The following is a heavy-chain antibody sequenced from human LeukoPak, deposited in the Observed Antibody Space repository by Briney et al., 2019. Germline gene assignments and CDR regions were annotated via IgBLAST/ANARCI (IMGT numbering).Heavy chain of an antibody. CDR2: ISGSGGST. CDR1: GFTFSSYA. CDR3: AKDSGSGSNPFYYYYYMDV. V-gene: IGHV3-23*01. J-gene: IGHJ6*03. Sequence: RGSLRLSCAASGFTFSSYAMSWVRQAPGKGLEWVSAISGSGGSTYYADSVKGRFTISRDNSKNTLYLQMNSLRAEDTAVYYCAKDSGSGSNPFYYYYYMDVWGKGTTVTVSS. D-gene: IGHD3-10*01.